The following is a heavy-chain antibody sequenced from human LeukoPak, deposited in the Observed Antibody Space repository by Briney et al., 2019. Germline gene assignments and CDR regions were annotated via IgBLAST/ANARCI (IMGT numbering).Heavy chain of an antibody. J-gene: IGHJ4*02. D-gene: IGHD2-15*01. CDR1: GFTFSRYW. Sequence: GGSLRLSCAASGFTFSRYWMLWVRQAPGKGLVWVSRINLDGSKTNYADSVKGRFTISRDNAKNTVYLQMSSLRADDTAVYYCARVSTGSSSYDYWGQGTLVTLSS. V-gene: IGHV3-74*01. CDR3: ARVSTGSSSYDY. CDR2: INLDGSKT.